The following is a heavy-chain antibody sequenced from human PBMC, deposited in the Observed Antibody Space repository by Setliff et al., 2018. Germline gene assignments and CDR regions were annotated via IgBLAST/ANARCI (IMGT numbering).Heavy chain of an antibody. Sequence: PGESLKISCKGSGYSFSNFWIGWVRHRPGKGLEWMGIIFPGDSDARYSPSFQGQVTISVDKSINTAYLQWTSLKASDTAIYYCARHGDLASAGSGGHNWFNPWGQGTLVTVSS. CDR1: GYSFSNFW. CDR3: ARHGDLASAGSGGHNWFNP. D-gene: IGHD6-13*01. V-gene: IGHV5-51*01. J-gene: IGHJ5*02. CDR2: IFPGDSDA.